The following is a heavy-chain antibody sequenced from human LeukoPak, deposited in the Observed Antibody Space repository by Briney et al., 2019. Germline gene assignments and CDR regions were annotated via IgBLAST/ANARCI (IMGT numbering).Heavy chain of an antibody. J-gene: IGHJ6*02. V-gene: IGHV1-24*01. Sequence: GASVKVSCKVSGYTLTELSMHWVRQAHGKGLEWMGGFDPEDGETIYAQKFQGRVTMTEDTSTDTAYMELTSLRSEDTAVYYCATRDLGYCSSTSCKGSFVYGMDVWGQGTTVTVSS. CDR2: FDPEDGET. CDR1: GYTLTELS. CDR3: ATRDLGYCSSTSCKGSFVYGMDV. D-gene: IGHD2-2*01.